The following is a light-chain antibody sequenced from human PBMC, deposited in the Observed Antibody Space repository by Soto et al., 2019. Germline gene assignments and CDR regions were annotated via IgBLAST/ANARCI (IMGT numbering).Light chain of an antibody. V-gene: IGKV3-20*01. Sequence: EIVLTQSPATLSLSPGERATLSCRASQSVSSSHLAWYQHKPGQAPRLLIYAASSRATGSPDRFSGGGSGTDFTLTISRLETEDFAVYYCKQYGYSTITVGKGTRREIK. CDR2: AAS. CDR3: KQYGYSTIT. J-gene: IGKJ5*01. CDR1: QSVSSSH.